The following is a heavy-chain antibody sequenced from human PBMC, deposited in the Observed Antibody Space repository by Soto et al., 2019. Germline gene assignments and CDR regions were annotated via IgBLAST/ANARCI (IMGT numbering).Heavy chain of an antibody. Sequence: PGGSLRLSCAASGFTFSNAWMNWVRRAPGKGLEWVGRIKSKTDGGTTDYAAPVKGRFTISRDDSKNTLYLQMNSLKTEDTAVYYCTTDLGYSNYVSHYYYGMDVWGQGTTVTVSS. D-gene: IGHD4-4*01. CDR3: TTDLGYSNYVSHYYYGMDV. V-gene: IGHV3-15*07. J-gene: IGHJ6*02. CDR2: IKSKTDGGTT. CDR1: GFTFSNAW.